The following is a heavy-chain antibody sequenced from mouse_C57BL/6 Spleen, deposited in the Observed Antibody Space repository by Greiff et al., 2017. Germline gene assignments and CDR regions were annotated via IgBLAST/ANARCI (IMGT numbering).Heavy chain of an antibody. V-gene: IGHV1-55*01. J-gene: IGHJ2*01. CDR2: ISPGSGRT. Sequence: QVQLQQPGAELVKPGASVKMSCKASGYNFTSYWITWVKPRTGQGLEWIGDISPGSGRTNYTEKFKSKATLTVDTSSLTAYMQLSNLTSKDSAFYYCARRWDDYFDYWGQGTTLTVSS. D-gene: IGHD4-1*01. CDR3: ARRWDDYFDY. CDR1: GYNFTSYW.